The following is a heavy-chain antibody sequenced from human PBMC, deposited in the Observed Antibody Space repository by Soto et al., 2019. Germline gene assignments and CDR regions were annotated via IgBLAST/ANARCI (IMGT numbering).Heavy chain of an antibody. J-gene: IGHJ4*02. CDR2: IDPSDSYT. V-gene: IGHV5-10-1*01. D-gene: IGHD3-22*01. CDR1: GYSFTSYW. CDR3: ARREYYDSSGYYGADF. Sequence: PGESLKISCNGSGYSFTSYWISWVRQMPGKGLEWMGRIDPSDSYTNYSPSFQGHVTISADKSISTAYLQWSSLKASDTAMYYCARREYYDSSGYYGADFWGQGTLGT.